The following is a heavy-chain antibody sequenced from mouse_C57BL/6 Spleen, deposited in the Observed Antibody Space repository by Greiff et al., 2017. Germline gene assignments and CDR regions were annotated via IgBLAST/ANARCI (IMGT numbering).Heavy chain of an antibody. CDR2: ISDGGSYT. J-gene: IGHJ1*03. Sequence: EVMLVESGGGLVKPGGSLKLSCAASGFTFSSYAMSWVRQTPEKRLEWVATISDGGSYTYYPDNVKGRFTISRDNAKNNLYLQMSHLKSEDTAMYYCARLTGTRGYFDVWGTGTTVTVSS. CDR1: GFTFSSYA. V-gene: IGHV5-4*03. CDR3: ARLTGTRGYFDV. D-gene: IGHD4-1*01.